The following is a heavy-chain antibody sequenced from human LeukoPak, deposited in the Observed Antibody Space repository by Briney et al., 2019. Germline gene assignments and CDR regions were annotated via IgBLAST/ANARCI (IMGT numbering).Heavy chain of an antibody. J-gene: IGHJ5*02. D-gene: IGHD2-2*01. CDR3: ARVGCSSTSCYWYNWFDP. CDR2: IYTSGST. Sequence: SETLSLTCTVSGGSISSGSYYWSWIRQPAGKGLEWIGRIYTSGSTNYNPSLKSRVTMSVDTSKNQFFLKLSSVTAADTAVYYCARVGCSSTSCYWYNWFDPWGQGTLVTVSS. CDR1: GGSISSGSYY. V-gene: IGHV4-61*02.